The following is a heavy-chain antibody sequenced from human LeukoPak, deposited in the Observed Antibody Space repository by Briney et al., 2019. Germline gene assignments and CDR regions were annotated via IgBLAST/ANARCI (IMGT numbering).Heavy chain of an antibody. V-gene: IGHV1-2*06. J-gene: IGHJ4*02. D-gene: IGHD1-1*01. Sequence: GASVKVSCKASGYTFTGYYMHWVRQAPGQGLEWMGRINPNSGGTNYAQKFQGRVTMTRDTSITTAHMELSSLRSDDTAVYYCASWDWNPNYYFDYWGQGTLVTVSS. CDR1: GYTFTGYY. CDR2: INPNSGGT. CDR3: ASWDWNPNYYFDY.